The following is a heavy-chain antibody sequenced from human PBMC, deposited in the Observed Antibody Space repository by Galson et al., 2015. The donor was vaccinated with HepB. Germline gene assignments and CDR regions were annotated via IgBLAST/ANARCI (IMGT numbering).Heavy chain of an antibody. CDR2: ISAYNGNT. CDR3: ARAASVTIFGVVTPVYYYMDV. CDR1: GYTFTSYG. J-gene: IGHJ6*03. D-gene: IGHD3-3*01. Sequence: SVKVSCKASGYTFTSYGISWVRQAPGQGLEWMGWISAYNGNTNYAQKLQGRVTMTTDTSTSTAYMELRSLRSDDTAVYYCARAASVTIFGVVTPVYYYMDVWGKGTTVTVSS. V-gene: IGHV1-18*01.